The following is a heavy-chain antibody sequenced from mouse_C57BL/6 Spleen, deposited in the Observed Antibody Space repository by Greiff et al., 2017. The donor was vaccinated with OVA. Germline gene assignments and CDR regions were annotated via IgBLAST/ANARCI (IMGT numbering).Heavy chain of an antibody. D-gene: IGHD4-1*01. CDR3: AKMGRYAMDY. J-gene: IGHJ4*01. CDR2: IYPGSGST. V-gene: IGHV1-55*01. Sequence: VQLQQPGAELVKPGASVKMSCKASGYTFTSYWITWVKQRPGQGLEWIGDIYPGSGSTNYNEKFKSKATLTVDKSSSTAYMQLSSLTADDSADYYCAKMGRYAMDYWGQGTSVTVSS. CDR1: GYTFTSYW.